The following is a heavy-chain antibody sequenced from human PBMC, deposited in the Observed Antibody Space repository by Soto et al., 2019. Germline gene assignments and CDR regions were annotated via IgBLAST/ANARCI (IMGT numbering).Heavy chain of an antibody. V-gene: IGHV3-23*01. D-gene: IGHD4-17*01. J-gene: IGHJ4*02. Sequence: EVQLLQSGGGLVQPGGSLRLSCAASTFTFSKYAMTWVRQAPGKGLEWVSGISGNGGIIYYADSVKGRFTISRDNSKNTLFLQMNSLRAEDTAVYYCAKDPNGDYLGAFDSWGQGTLVTVSS. CDR2: ISGNGGII. CDR3: AKDPNGDYLGAFDS. CDR1: TFTFSKYA.